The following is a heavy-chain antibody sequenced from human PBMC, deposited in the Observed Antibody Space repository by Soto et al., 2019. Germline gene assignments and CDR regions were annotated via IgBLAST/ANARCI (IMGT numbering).Heavy chain of an antibody. CDR2: IRGEAYGGTT. CDR3: AAVIYDSGSYYFDY. CDR1: GFTFRDFS. V-gene: IGHV3-49*03. J-gene: IGHJ4*02. D-gene: IGHD1-26*01. Sequence: GGSLRLSCPSSGFTFRDFSISWFRQSPGKGLEWIGFIRGEAYGGTTDYAASATGRFSISRDDSESIAYLQMNSLTTEDTAVYYWAAVIYDSGSYYFDYWGQGALVTVSS.